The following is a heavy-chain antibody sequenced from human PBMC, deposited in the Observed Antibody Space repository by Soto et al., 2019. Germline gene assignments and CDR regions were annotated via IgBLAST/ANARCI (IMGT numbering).Heavy chain of an antibody. CDR3: ARDLSCGLYYFDY. Sequence: SETLSLTCTVSGGSISSYYWSWIRQPPGKGLEWIGYIYYSGSTNYNPSLKSRVTISVDTSKNQFSLKLSSVTAADTAVYYCARDLSCGLYYFDYWGQGTLVTVSS. D-gene: IGHD6-19*01. J-gene: IGHJ4*02. CDR1: GGSISSYY. V-gene: IGHV4-59*01. CDR2: IYYSGST.